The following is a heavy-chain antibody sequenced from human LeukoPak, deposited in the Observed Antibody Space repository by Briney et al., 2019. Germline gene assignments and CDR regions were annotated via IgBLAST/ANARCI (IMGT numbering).Heavy chain of an antibody. CDR1: GGSISSSSYY. D-gene: IGHD2-21*02. J-gene: IGHJ4*02. CDR3: ARGIVVVTATPYFDY. Sequence: PSETLSLTCTVSGGSISSSSYYWGWIRQPPGKGLEWIGSIYYSGSTYYNPSLKSRVTISVDTSKNHFSLKLTSVTAADTAVYYCARGIVVVTATPYFDYWGQGTLVTVSS. V-gene: IGHV4-39*02. CDR2: IYYSGST.